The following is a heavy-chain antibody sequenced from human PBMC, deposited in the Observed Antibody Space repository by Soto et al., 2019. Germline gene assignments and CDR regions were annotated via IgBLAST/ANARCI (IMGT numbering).Heavy chain of an antibody. V-gene: IGHV3-21*01. CDR3: ERADDVLYYYYYYMDV. J-gene: IGHJ6*03. D-gene: IGHD3-10*02. CDR1: GFTFSSYS. Sequence: EVQLVESGGGLVKPGGSLRLSCAASGFTFSSYSMNWVRQAPGKGLEWVSSISSSSSYIYYADSVKGRFTISRDNAKNSLYLQMNSLRAEDTAVYYCERADDVLYYYYYYMDVWGKGTTVTVSS. CDR2: ISSSSSYI.